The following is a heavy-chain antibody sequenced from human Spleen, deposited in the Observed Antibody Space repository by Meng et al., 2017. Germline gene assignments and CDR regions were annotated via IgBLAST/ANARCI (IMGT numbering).Heavy chain of an antibody. Sequence: GESLKISCAASGFTFSSYVMHWVRQAPGKGLEWVAVIPDDGSNKYYADSVKGRFTISRDNFKNTLYLQMNSLRAEDTAVYYCASEGPKGYCSGGSCDWGYFDYWGQGTLVTVSS. D-gene: IGHD2-15*01. CDR2: IPDDGSNK. CDR3: ASEGPKGYCSGGSCDWGYFDY. V-gene: IGHV3-30*04. CDR1: GFTFSSYV. J-gene: IGHJ4*02.